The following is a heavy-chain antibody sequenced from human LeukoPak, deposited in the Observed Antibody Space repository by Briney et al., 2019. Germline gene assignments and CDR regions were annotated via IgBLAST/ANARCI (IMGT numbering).Heavy chain of an antibody. V-gene: IGHV4-38-2*01. Sequence: SEPLSLPCAVSHYSNSRGYYWGWTRQPPQKGLEWIATIYRTGSTYYTPSLKSRVSISVDTSKNQFSLNLSSVTAADTAVYYCAREGSGNILGYWGQGTLVSVSS. CDR2: IYRTGST. D-gene: IGHD2-15*01. CDR3: AREGSGNILGY. CDR1: HYSNSRGYY. J-gene: IGHJ4*02.